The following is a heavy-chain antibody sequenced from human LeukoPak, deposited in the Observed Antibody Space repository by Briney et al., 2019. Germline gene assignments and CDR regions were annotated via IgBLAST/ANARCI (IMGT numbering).Heavy chain of an antibody. D-gene: IGHD5-18*01. V-gene: IGHV3-21*01. CDR3: ARDQPDTAFDY. CDR2: ISISSTYR. Sequence: GGSLRLSCAASGFTLWIYTVNYVREARGKGVECVSSISISSTYRYYADSVKGRFTITKDNAKSSLFLQMHSLTAEATAVYYCARDQPDTAFDYWGQGTLVTVSS. CDR1: GFTLWIYT. J-gene: IGHJ4*02.